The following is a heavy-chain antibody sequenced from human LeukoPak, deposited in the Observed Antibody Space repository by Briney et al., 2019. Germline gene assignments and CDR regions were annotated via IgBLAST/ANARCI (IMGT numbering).Heavy chain of an antibody. CDR1: GITFSSYG. D-gene: IGHD1-26*01. CDR2: ISSTGGTT. CDR3: AKDRSIGTYYTFDH. V-gene: IGHV3-23*01. J-gene: IGHJ4*02. Sequence: GGTLRLSCAASGITFSSYGMSWVRQAPGKGLEWVSSISSTGGTTYYADSVKGRFTVSRDNSNNRLYLQMSGLTAADTAVYYCAKDRSIGTYYTFDHWGQGTLVTVSS.